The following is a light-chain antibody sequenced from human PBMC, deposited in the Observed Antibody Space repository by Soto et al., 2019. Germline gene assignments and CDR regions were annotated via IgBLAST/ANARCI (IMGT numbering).Light chain of an antibody. CDR1: SSDVGGYNY. CDR3: SSYTSSSTPYV. CDR2: EVS. J-gene: IGLJ1*01. V-gene: IGLV2-14*01. Sequence: QSALTQPASVSGSPGQSITISCTGTSSDVGGYNYVSWYQQHPGKAPKLMIYEVSNRPSGVSNRFSGSKSGNTASLTISGLQAEDEAHYYCSSYTSSSTPYVFRTGTKVTVL.